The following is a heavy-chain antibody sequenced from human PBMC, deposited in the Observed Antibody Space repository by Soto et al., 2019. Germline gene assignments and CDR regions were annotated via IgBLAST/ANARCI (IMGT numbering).Heavy chain of an antibody. CDR3: ERGRPSYYDFWSGSLDY. J-gene: IGHJ4*02. D-gene: IGHD3-3*01. V-gene: IGHV3-33*01. Sequence: GGSLRLSCAASGFTFSSYGMHWVRQAPGKGLEWVAVIWYDGSNKYYADSVKGRFTISRDNSKNTLYLQMNSLRAEDTAVYYCERGRPSYYDFWSGSLDYWGQGTLVTVSS. CDR1: GFTFSSYG. CDR2: IWYDGSNK.